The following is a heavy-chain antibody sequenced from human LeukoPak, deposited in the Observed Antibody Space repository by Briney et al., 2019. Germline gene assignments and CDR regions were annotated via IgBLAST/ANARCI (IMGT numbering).Heavy chain of an antibody. V-gene: IGHV3-11*01. J-gene: IGHJ3*02. CDR3: ARERYCSGGSCYPPDAFDI. Sequence: GGSLRLSCAASGFTFSDYYMSWIRQAPGKGLEWVSYISSSGSTIYYADSVKGRFTISMDNAKNSLYLQMNSLRAEDTAVYYCARERYCSGGSCYPPDAFDIWGQGTMVTVSS. CDR2: ISSSGSTI. D-gene: IGHD2-15*01. CDR1: GFTFSDYY.